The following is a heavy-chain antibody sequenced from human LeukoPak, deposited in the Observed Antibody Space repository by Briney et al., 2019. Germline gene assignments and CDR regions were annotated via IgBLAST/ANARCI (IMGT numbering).Heavy chain of an antibody. J-gene: IGHJ3*02. D-gene: IGHD2-21*01. CDR3: ASGTRVGDIFGI. Sequence: GGSLRLSCAASGFTFSSVWMYWVRQAPGKGPVWVSRINSGGSSIGYADSVKGRFTISRDNAKNTLFLQMNSLRAEDTAVYFCASGTRVGDIFGIWGQGTMVTVSS. V-gene: IGHV3-74*01. CDR1: GFTFSSVW. CDR2: INSGGSSI.